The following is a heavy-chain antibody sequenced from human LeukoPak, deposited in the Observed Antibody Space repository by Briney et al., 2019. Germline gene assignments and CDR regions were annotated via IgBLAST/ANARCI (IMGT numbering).Heavy chain of an antibody. V-gene: IGHV5-51*01. CDR3: ARRGTWSNYYGLDV. CDR2: FFPGDSDT. CDR1: GYSFSDYW. D-gene: IGHD1-1*01. Sequence: GESLKISCKGFGYSFSDYWIAWVRQMPGKGLEWMGIFFPGDSDTRYSPSFQGQVTISVDKSINTAYLQWSSLKASDTAIYYCARRGTWSNYYGLDVWGQGTTVTVSS. J-gene: IGHJ6*02.